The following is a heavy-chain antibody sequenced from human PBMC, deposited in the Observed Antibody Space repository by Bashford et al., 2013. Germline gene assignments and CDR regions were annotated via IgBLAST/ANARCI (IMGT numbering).Heavy chain of an antibody. CDR3: AKAKYSTRPDGLDV. CDR2: ISGSGYST. CDR1: RFTFSTYA. Sequence: GGSLRLSCAASRFTFSTYAMRWVRQAPGKGLEWVSSISGSGYSTYYADSVKGRFTISRDNSKNTLYLQMNSLRVEDTAVYYCAKAKYSTRPDGLDVWGQGTTVTVSS. J-gene: IGHJ6*02. D-gene: IGHD6-13*01. V-gene: IGHV3-23*01.